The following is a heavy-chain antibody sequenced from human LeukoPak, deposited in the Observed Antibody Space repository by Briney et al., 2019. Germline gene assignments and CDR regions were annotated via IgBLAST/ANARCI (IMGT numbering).Heavy chain of an antibody. V-gene: IGHV1-69*05. J-gene: IGHJ4*02. CDR3: ASVPDRGWLPFDY. Sequence: SVKVSCKTSGYVFINYGIAWVRQAPGQGLEWMGGIIPIFGTTNYAQNFQGRITITTDESTSTAYMELSSLTSEDTAVYYCASVPDRGWLPFDYWGQGILVTVSS. CDR1: GYVFINYG. D-gene: IGHD5-24*01. CDR2: IIPIFGTT.